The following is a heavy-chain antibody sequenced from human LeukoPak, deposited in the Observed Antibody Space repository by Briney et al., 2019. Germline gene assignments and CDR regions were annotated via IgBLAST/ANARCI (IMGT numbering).Heavy chain of an antibody. D-gene: IGHD3-10*01. V-gene: IGHV3-48*01. CDR1: GFTFSSYS. CDR3: ARFYYGSESSYHYWYFDL. CDR2: ISSSSTI. J-gene: IGHJ2*01. Sequence: GGSLRLSGAASGFTFSSYSMNWVRKAPGKGLEGVSYISSSSTIYYADSVKGRFTISRDNAKNSLYLQMNSLRAEDTAVYYCARFYYGSESSYHYWYFDLWGRGTLVTVSS.